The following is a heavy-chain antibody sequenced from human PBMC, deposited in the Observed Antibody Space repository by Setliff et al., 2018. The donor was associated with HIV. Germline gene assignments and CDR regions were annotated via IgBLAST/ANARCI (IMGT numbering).Heavy chain of an antibody. CDR3: AKRATATAPFDY. CDR2: IGGHGSII. V-gene: IGHV3-NL1*01. Sequence: GGSLRLSCAASGFTFSSYEMNWVRQAPGKGLEWISFIGGHGSIIHYADSVKGRFTISRDNSRTTMYLQMNSLRAEDTAVYYCAKRATATAPFDYWGQGTLVTVSS. CDR1: GFTFSSYE. J-gene: IGHJ4*02. D-gene: IGHD2-15*01.